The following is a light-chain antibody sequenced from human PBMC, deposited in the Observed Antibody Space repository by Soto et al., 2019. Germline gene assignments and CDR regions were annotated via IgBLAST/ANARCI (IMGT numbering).Light chain of an antibody. CDR3: QNRSNSPQLT. J-gene: IGKJ4*01. CDR2: DVS. CDR1: QSVSSF. Sequence: EIVLTQSPATLSLSPGERATLSCRASQSVSSFLAWYQQKPGQAPRLLIYDVSSRATGTPARLSGSGSGTDDAPTISSLEPPDVAVAYCQNRSNSPQLTFGEGTKVEIK. V-gene: IGKV3-11*01.